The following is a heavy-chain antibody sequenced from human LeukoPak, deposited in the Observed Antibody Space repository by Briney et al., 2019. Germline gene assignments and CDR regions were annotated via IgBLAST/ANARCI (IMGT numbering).Heavy chain of an antibody. CDR2: ISSGSRYI. CDR1: GFTFSDFG. D-gene: IGHD3-3*01. CDR3: ARQYYDFWSGFYTADFYFDY. J-gene: IGHJ4*02. Sequence: PGGSLRLSCAASGFTFSDFGMNWVRQAPGKGLEWVSSISSGSRYIYYADSVKGRFTISRDNAKNSLYLQMNSLRAEDSAVYYCARQYYDFWSGFYTADFYFDYWGQGSLVTVSS. V-gene: IGHV3-21*01.